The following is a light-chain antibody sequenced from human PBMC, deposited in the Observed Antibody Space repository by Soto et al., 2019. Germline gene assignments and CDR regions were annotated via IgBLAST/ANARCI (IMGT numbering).Light chain of an antibody. CDR2: GAS. J-gene: IGKJ1*01. CDR3: QQRYNWPPWT. CDR1: QSVSTY. Sequence: EIVLTQSPATLSLSPGERATLSCRASQSVSTYLAWYQQKPGQAPRLLIYGASNRATGIPARFSGSGSGTDFPLTISSLEPEDFAVYYCQQRYNWPPWTFGQGTKVEIK. V-gene: IGKV3-11*01.